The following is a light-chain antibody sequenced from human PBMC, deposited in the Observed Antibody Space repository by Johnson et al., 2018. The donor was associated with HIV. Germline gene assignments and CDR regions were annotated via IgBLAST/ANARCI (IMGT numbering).Light chain of an antibody. V-gene: IGLV1-51*01. CDR2: DNN. Sequence: QPVLTQPPSVSAAQGQKVTISCSGSNSNIGNNYVSWYQQLPGTPPKLLICDNNKLPSGIPDRFSGSKSGTSATLGITGLQTGDEADYYCETWDSSLSGYYVFGTGTKLTVL. CDR3: ETWDSSLSGYYV. CDR1: NSNIGNNY. J-gene: IGLJ1*01.